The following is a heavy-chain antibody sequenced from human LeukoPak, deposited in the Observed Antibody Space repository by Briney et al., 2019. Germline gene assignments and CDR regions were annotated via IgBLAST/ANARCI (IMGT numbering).Heavy chain of an antibody. D-gene: IGHD2-15*01. V-gene: IGHV2-5*02. Sequence: SGPTLVNPTQTLTLTCTFSGFSLSTSGVGVGWIRQPPGKALEWLALIYWDDDKRYSPSLKSRLTITKDTSKNQVVLTMTNMDPVDTATYYCAPPYCSGGSCYGSYWFDPWGQGTLVTVSS. CDR2: IYWDDDK. CDR3: APPYCSGGSCYGSYWFDP. CDR1: GFSLSTSGVG. J-gene: IGHJ5*02.